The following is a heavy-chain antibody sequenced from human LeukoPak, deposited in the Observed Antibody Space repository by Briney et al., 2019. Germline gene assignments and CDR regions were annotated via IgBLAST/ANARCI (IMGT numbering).Heavy chain of an antibody. D-gene: IGHD7-27*01. CDR2: ISNSGDTI. CDR3: ARPSPLTGDPHFDY. Sequence: GGSLRLSCAASGFRFSDYYMSWMRQAPGKGLEWVSYISNSGDTIYYADSVKGRFTISRDNAKNSLYLQMNSLRAEDTAVYYCARPSPLTGDPHFDYWGQGTLVTVSS. V-gene: IGHV3-11*04. CDR1: GFRFSDYY. J-gene: IGHJ4*02.